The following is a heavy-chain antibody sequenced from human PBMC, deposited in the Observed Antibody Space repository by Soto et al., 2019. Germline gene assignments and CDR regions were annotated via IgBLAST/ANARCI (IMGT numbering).Heavy chain of an antibody. V-gene: IGHV2-5*02. CDR1: GFSLSTSGVG. CDR2: IYWDDDK. J-gene: IGHJ6*02. Sequence: QITLKESGPTLVKPTQTLTLTCTFSGFSLSTSGVGVGWIRQPPGKALEWLALIYWDDDKRYSPSLKSRLSITKDPSKNRVVLKMTNMDPVDTATYYCAHRISTPYYYYGMDVWGQGTTVTVSS. CDR3: AHRISTPYYYYGMDV.